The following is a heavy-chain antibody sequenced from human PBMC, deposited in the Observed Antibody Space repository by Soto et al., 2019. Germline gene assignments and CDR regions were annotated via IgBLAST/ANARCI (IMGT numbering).Heavy chain of an antibody. CDR2: IIPIFGTA. V-gene: IGHV1-69*13. Sequence: GASVKVSCKASGGTFSSYAISWVRQAPGQGLEWMGGIIPIFGTANYAQKFQGRVTITADESTSTAYMELSSLRSEDTAVYYCARDMMIAARPDYYYYYGMDVWGRGTTVTVSS. CDR3: ARDMMIAARPDYYYYYGMDV. CDR1: GGTFSSYA. J-gene: IGHJ6*02. D-gene: IGHD6-6*01.